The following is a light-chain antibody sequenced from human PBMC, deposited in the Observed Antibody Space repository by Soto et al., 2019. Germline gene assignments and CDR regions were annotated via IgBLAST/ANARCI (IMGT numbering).Light chain of an antibody. CDR1: QSISSY. CDR2: AAS. Sequence: DIQMTQSPSSLSASVGDRVTITCRASQSISSYLNWYQQKPGKAPKLLIYAASSLQSGVPPRFSGSGAGTDFTLTISSLQPEDFATYYCQQSYSTPFTFGKGTRLVIK. V-gene: IGKV1-39*01. CDR3: QQSYSTPFT. J-gene: IGKJ5*01.